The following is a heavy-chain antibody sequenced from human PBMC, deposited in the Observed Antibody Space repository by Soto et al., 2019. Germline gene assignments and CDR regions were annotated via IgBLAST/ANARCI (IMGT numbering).Heavy chain of an antibody. CDR3: ARHRDVVVVAATQVYYYGMDV. CDR2: IDPSDSQT. Sequence: PGESLKISCKGSGYSFAGYWITWVRQKPGKGLEWMGRIDPSDSQTYYSPSFRGHVTISATKSITTVFLQWSSLRASDTAMYYCARHRDVVVVAATQVYYYGMDVWGQGTTVTVSS. V-gene: IGHV5-10-1*01. J-gene: IGHJ6*02. CDR1: GYSFAGYW. D-gene: IGHD2-15*01.